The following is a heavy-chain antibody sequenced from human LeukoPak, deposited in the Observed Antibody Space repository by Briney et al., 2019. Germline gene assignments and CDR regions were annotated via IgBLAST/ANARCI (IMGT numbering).Heavy chain of an antibody. D-gene: IGHD6-13*01. J-gene: IGHJ6*02. V-gene: IGHV4-59*01. Sequence: PSETLSLTCTVSGGSISNYYWSWIRQPPGKGLEWIGYIYYSGSTNYNPSLKSRVTISVDTSKNQFSLKLSSVTAAGTAVYYCARDPRIAAAGRLYYYYGMDVWGQGTTVTVSS. CDR2: IYYSGST. CDR1: GGSISNYY. CDR3: ARDPRIAAAGRLYYYYGMDV.